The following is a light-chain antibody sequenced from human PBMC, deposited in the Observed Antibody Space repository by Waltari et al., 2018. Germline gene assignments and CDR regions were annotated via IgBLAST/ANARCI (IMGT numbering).Light chain of an antibody. V-gene: IGLV2-8*01. CDR3: SSYAGSNMVI. Sequence: QSALTQPPSASGSPGQSVTISCTGPSSDVGGYNYVSWYQQYPGKAPKLIIYEVSKRPSGVPDRFSGSKSGNTASLTVSGLQAEDEADYYCSSYAGSNMVIFGGGTKLTVL. J-gene: IGLJ2*01. CDR2: EVS. CDR1: SSDVGGYNY.